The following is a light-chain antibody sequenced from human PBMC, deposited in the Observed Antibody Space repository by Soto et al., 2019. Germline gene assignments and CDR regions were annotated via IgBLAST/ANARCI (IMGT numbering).Light chain of an antibody. CDR1: SSDVGGYDL. Sequence: QSALTQPASVSGSPGQSITISCTGTSSDVGGYDLVSWYQQHPGKAPKLIIYEGSKRPSGISNRFSGSKSGNTASLIISGLQGDDEGDYYCNSYTSSSTLVFGGGTKLTVL. CDR2: EGS. V-gene: IGLV2-14*02. CDR3: NSYTSSSTLV. J-gene: IGLJ2*01.